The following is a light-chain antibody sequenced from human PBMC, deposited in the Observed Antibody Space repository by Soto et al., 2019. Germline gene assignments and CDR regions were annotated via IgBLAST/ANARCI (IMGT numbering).Light chain of an antibody. V-gene: IGKV3-15*01. Sequence: EIVLTQSPGTLSLTPGERATLSCRASQSVSSSYLAWYQQKPGQAPRLLIYAASTRATGVSARFSGSGSGTDFTLTISSLQSEDFAVYYCQQYNMWPRTFGQGSMVDIK. J-gene: IGKJ1*01. CDR2: AAS. CDR1: QSVSSSY. CDR3: QQYNMWPRT.